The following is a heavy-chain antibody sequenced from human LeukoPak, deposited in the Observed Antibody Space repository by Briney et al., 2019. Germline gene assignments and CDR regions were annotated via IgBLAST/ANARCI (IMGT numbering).Heavy chain of an antibody. CDR2: IYYSGST. Sequence: SETLSLTCTVSGGSISSYYWSWIRQPPGKGLEWIGYIYYSGSTNYNPSLKSRVTISVDTSENQFSLKLSSVTAADTAVYYCARGNRYSNYLGYYYYGMDVWGQGTTVTVSS. CDR1: GGSISSYY. J-gene: IGHJ6*02. V-gene: IGHV4-59*01. D-gene: IGHD4-4*01. CDR3: ARGNRYSNYLGYYYYGMDV.